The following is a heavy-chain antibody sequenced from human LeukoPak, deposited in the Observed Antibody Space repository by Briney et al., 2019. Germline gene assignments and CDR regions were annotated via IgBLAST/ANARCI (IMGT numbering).Heavy chain of an antibody. Sequence: PSETLSLTCTVSGDSTSSGGYYWSWIRQHPGKGLEWIGYIYCSGSTYYNPSLKSRVTTSEDTSQNQFSLKLSSVTAADTAVYFCAGGAGYCSTTTCYSYLAHWGQGALVTVSS. CDR3: AGGAGYCSTTTCYSYLAH. D-gene: IGHD2-2*01. V-gene: IGHV4-31*03. CDR2: IYCSGST. J-gene: IGHJ4*02. CDR1: GDSTSSGGYY.